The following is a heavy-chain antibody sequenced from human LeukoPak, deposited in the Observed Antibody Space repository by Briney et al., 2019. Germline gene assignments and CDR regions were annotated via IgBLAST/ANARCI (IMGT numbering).Heavy chain of an antibody. J-gene: IGHJ6*03. D-gene: IGHD6-13*01. V-gene: IGHV3-30*02. CDR1: GFTFGSYG. CDR2: IRYDGSNK. CDR3: AKDRGRQLGLYYYYHMDV. Sequence: GGSLRLSCAASGFTFGSYGMHWVRQAPGKGLEWVAFIRYDGSNKYYADSVKGRFTISRDNSKNTLYLQMNSLRAEDTAVYYCAKDRGRQLGLYYYYHMDVWGKGTTVTVSS.